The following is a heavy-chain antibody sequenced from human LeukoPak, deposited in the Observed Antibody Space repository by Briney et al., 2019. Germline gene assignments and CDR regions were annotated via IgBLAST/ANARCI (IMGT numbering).Heavy chain of an antibody. CDR2: INTDGSST. V-gene: IGHV3-74*01. CDR3: ARAASCGGDCSSSYLQH. D-gene: IGHD2-21*02. CDR1: GFTFSSHW. Sequence: GGSLRLSCAASGFTFSSHWMHWVRQAPGKGLVWVSRINTDGSSTTCADSVKGRFTISRDNAKSTLYLQMNSLRAEDMAVYYCARAASCGGDCSSSYLQHWGQGTLVSVSS. J-gene: IGHJ1*01.